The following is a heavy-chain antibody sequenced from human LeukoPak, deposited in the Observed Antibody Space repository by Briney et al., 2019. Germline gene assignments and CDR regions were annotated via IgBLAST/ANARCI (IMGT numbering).Heavy chain of an antibody. CDR3: ARDWGGNSPLHYFYYYMDV. CDR2: ISSSSSTI. D-gene: IGHD4-23*01. CDR1: GFTFSSYS. J-gene: IGHJ6*03. Sequence: GGSLRLSCAASGFTFSSYSMNWVRQTPGKGLAWVSYISSSSSTIYYADSVKGRFTISRDNAKNSLYLQMNSLRAEDTAVYYCARDWGGNSPLHYFYYYMDVWGKGTTVTVSS. V-gene: IGHV3-48*01.